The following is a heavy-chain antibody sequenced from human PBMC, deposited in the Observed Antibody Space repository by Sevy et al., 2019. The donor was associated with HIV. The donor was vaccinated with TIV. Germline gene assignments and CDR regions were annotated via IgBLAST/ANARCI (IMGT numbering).Heavy chain of an antibody. CDR2: IYHSGST. D-gene: IGHD3-10*01. CDR3: ARVTGGLDSGFQH. Sequence: SETLSLTCAVSGGSISSSNWWSWVRQPPGKGLEWIGEIYHSGSTNDNPSLKSRVTISIDKSKNQFSLKLSSLTAADTAIYYCARVTGGLDSGFQHRGQGTLVTVSS. V-gene: IGHV4-4*02. J-gene: IGHJ1*01. CDR1: GGSISSSNW.